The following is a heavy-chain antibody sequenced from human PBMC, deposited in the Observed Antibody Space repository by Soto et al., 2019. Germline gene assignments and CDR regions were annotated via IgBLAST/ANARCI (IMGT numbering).Heavy chain of an antibody. D-gene: IGHD3-10*01. V-gene: IGHV4-59*08. J-gene: IGHJ6*01. CDR1: SGPSKSHN. CDR3: VRQGIGFLHGLVDV. CDR2: VYDTWST. Sequence: QVQVQQSGPGLVKPSETLSLTCTVSSGPSKSHNWGWIRQPPGRGLEWIGYVYDTWSTSYNPSLKRRVTVSADTSTNRISLTLRFVTAADQAVYYCVRQGIGFLHGLVDVWGQGTTVIVSS.